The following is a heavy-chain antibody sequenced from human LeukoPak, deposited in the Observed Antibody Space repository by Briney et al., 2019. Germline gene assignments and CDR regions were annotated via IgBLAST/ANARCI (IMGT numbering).Heavy chain of an antibody. Sequence: PSETLSLTCTVSGGSITGYYWSWIRQPPGKGLEWIGYIYYSGNTNYNPSLKRRVTMSVDTSKNQFSLKLSSVTAADTAVYYCARDDSGYDCWGQGTLVTVSS. J-gene: IGHJ4*02. CDR1: GGSITGYY. V-gene: IGHV4-59*01. CDR2: IYYSGNT. D-gene: IGHD5-12*01. CDR3: ARDDSGYDC.